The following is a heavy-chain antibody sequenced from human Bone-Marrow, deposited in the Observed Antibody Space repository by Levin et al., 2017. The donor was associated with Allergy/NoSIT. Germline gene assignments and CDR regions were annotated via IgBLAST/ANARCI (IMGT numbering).Heavy chain of an antibody. J-gene: IGHJ2*01. CDR2: IIPIYGTG. Sequence: GASVKVSCKTSRDTFSNYALSWVRQAPGQGLEWMGGIIPIYGTGNYAQKFQGRLSITADDSTSTAYMELSSLRSEDTAVYYCARGSTTNWYFDLWGRGTLITVSS. CDR3: ARGSTTNWYFDL. D-gene: IGHD4-11*01. CDR1: RDTFSNYA. V-gene: IGHV1-69*13.